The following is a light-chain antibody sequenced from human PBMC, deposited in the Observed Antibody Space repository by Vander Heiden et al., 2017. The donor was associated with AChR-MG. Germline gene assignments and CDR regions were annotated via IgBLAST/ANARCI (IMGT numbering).Light chain of an antibody. CDR1: SSDVGGYNY. J-gene: IGLJ1*01. V-gene: IGLV2-14*03. Sequence: QSALTQPASVSGSPGQSITISCTGTSSDVGGYNYVSWYQQHPGKAPKLMIYDVSNRPSGVSNRFSGSKSGKTASLTISGLQAEDEAYYYCSSYTSSSTRVFGTGTKVTVL. CDR3: SSYTSSSTRV. CDR2: DVS.